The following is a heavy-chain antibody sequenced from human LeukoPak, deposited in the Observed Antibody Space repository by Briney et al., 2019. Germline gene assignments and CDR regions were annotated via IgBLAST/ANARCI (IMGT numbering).Heavy chain of an antibody. CDR2: ISAYNGNT. J-gene: IGHJ4*02. CDR3: ARGYCTNGVCYELDY. Sequence: ASVKVSCKASGYTFTSYGISWVRQAPGQGLEWMGWISAYNGNTNYAQKFQGRVTMTRDTSISTAYMELSRLRSDDTAVYYCARGYCTNGVCYELDYWGQGTLVTVSS. D-gene: IGHD2-8*01. CDR1: GYTFTSYG. V-gene: IGHV1-18*01.